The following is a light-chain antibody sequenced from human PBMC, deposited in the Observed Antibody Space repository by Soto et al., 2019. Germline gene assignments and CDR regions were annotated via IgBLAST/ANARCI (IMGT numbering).Light chain of an antibody. V-gene: IGKV3-20*01. CDR3: QQYGSSPWT. J-gene: IGKJ1*01. CDR1: QSVSSSY. CDR2: GAS. Sequence: EIGLTQSPGTLSLSPGERATLSCRASQSVSSSYLAWYQQKPGQAPRLLLYGASSRATGIPDRFSGSGSGPDFNLTISRLEPEDFAVYYCQQYGSSPWTFGQGTQGEIK.